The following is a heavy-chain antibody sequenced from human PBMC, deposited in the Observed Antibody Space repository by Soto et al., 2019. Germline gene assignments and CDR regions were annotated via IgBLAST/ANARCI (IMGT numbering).Heavy chain of an antibody. D-gene: IGHD3-10*01. CDR3: ASRGFDGSGRSLQSNWFDP. V-gene: IGHV4-39*02. CDR2: IHYSGST. Sequence: QLQLQESGPGLVKPSETLSLTCTVSGGSISSSSYYWGWIRQPPGKGLEWIWSIHYSGSTHHNPSLNSRVTIAVDTSNNHFSLKVTSVTAADTAVYYCASRGFDGSGRSLQSNWFDPWGQGTLVTVSS. J-gene: IGHJ5*02. CDR1: GGSISSSSYY.